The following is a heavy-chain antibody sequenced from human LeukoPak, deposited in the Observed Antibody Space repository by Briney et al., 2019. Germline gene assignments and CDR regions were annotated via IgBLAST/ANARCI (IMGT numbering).Heavy chain of an antibody. CDR1: GFTFSSYS. Sequence: PGGSLRLSCAASGFTFSSYSMNWVRQAPGKGLEWVSSISSSSSYIYYADSVKGRFTISRDNAKNSLYLQMNSLRAEDTAVYYCARDSRRVVSSWYFDYWGQGTLVTVSS. D-gene: IGHD6-13*01. V-gene: IGHV3-21*04. CDR2: ISSSSSYI. J-gene: IGHJ4*02. CDR3: ARDSRRVVSSWYFDY.